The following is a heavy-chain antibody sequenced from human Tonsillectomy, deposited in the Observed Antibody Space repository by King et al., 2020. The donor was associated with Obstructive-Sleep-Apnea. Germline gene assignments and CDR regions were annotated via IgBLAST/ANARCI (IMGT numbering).Heavy chain of an antibody. V-gene: IGHV4-34*01. CDR2: INHSGST. CDR1: GGSFSDYY. D-gene: IGHD3-22*01. J-gene: IGHJ5*02. CDR3: ARSSGAVSVNWFDP. Sequence: VQLQQWGAGLLKPSETLSLTCAVYGGSFSDYYWSWIRQPPGKGLEWIGEINHSGSTNYNPSLKSRVTISVDTSKNQFSLNLSSVTAADTAVYYCARSSGAVSVNWFDPWGQGALVTVSS.